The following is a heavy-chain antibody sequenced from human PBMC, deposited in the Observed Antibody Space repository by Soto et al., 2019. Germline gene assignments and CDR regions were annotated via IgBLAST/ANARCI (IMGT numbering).Heavy chain of an antibody. V-gene: IGHV3-48*04. CDR2: ISSSSSTI. D-gene: IGHD2-15*01. Sequence: GGSLRLSCAASGFTFSSYSMNWVRQAPGKGLEWVSYISSSSSTIYYADSVKGRFTISRDNAKNSLFLQMNSLRAEDTAVYYCASEYCSGGSCPGALDVWGKGTTVTVSS. CDR3: ASEYCSGGSCPGALDV. CDR1: GFTFSSYS. J-gene: IGHJ6*04.